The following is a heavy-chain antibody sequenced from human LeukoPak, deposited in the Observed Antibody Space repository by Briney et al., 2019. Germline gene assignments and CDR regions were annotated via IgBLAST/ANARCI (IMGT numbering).Heavy chain of an antibody. D-gene: IGHD3-3*01. CDR1: GYTFTSYG. CDR3: AGHYDFWSGYYALDY. V-gene: IGHV1-18*01. Sequence: ASVKVSCKASGYTFTSYGISLVRQAPGQGLEWMGWISAYNGNTNYAQKLQGRVTMTTDTSTSTAYMELRSLRSDDTAVYYCAGHYDFWSGYYALDYWGQATLVTVSS. J-gene: IGHJ4*02. CDR2: ISAYNGNT.